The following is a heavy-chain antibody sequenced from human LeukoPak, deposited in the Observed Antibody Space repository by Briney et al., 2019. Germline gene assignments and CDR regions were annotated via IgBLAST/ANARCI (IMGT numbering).Heavy chain of an antibody. J-gene: IGHJ2*01. CDR1: GYTFTSYG. CDR3: ARARSGWSYWYLDL. V-gene: IGHV1-18*01. Sequence: ASVKVSCKASGYTFTSYGISWVRQAPGQGLEWMGWIGAYNGNTNYAQKLQGRVTMTTDTSTSTAYMELRSLRSDDTAVYYCARARSGWSYWYLDLWGRGTLVTVSS. D-gene: IGHD6-19*01. CDR2: IGAYNGNT.